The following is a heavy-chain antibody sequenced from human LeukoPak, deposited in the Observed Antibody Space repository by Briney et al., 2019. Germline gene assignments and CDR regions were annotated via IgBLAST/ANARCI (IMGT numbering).Heavy chain of an antibody. V-gene: IGHV3-48*01. CDR3: AKPLISSSWFPY. D-gene: IGHD6-13*01. CDR1: GFTFSTYS. CDR2: ISGSGTSI. Sequence: GGSLRLSCAASGFTFSTYSINWVRQTPGKGLEWISYISGSGTSIYYADSVKGRFTISRDNVKNSLYLQMDSLRAEDTAVYYCAKPLISSSWFPYWGQGNLVTVSS. J-gene: IGHJ4*02.